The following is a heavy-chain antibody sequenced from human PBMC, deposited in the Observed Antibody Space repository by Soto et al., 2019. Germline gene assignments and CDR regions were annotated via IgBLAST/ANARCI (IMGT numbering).Heavy chain of an antibody. D-gene: IGHD4-17*01. CDR1: GFTFSSYA. CDR3: ARDSDDYGDYGLVY. J-gene: IGHJ4*02. CDR2: ISYDGSNK. V-gene: IGHV3-30-3*01. Sequence: QVQLVESGGGVVQPGRSLRLSCAASGFTFSSYAMHWVRQAPGKGLAWVAVISYDGSNKYYADSVKGRFTISRDNSKNKLYLQMNSLRAEDTAVYYCARDSDDYGDYGLVYWCQGTLLTVSS.